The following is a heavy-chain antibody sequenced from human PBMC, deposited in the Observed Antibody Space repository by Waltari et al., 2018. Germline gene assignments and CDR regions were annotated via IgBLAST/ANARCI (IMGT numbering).Heavy chain of an antibody. V-gene: IGHV3-30-3*01. Sequence: QVQLVESGGGVVQPGRSLRLSCAASGFTFSSYAMPWVRQAPGKGLEWVAVISYDGSNKYYADSVKGRFTISRDNSKNTLYLQMNSLRAEDTAVYYCARISSSWSVGDAFDIWGQGTMVTVSS. J-gene: IGHJ3*02. D-gene: IGHD6-13*01. CDR2: ISYDGSNK. CDR3: ARISSSWSVGDAFDI. CDR1: GFTFSSYA.